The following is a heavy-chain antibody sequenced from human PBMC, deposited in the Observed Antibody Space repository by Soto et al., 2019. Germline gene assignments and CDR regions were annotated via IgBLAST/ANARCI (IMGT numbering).Heavy chain of an antibody. J-gene: IGHJ4*02. CDR2: IYWNDDK. D-gene: IGHD3-3*01. Sequence: QITLKESGPTLVKPTQTLTLTCTFSGFALSGGEVGVGWIRQPPGKALEWLALIYWNDDKRYRPSLRKRLSITKDTSKNQVVLTMTNVDPVDTATYYCAHSVDFSSGYRFWGPGTLVIVSS. CDR1: GFALSGGEVG. CDR3: AHSVDFSSGYRF. V-gene: IGHV2-5*01.